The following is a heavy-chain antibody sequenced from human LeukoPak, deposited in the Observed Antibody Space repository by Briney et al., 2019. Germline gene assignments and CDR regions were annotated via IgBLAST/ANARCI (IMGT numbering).Heavy chain of an antibody. V-gene: IGHV4-39*01. CDR3: ARPGSWGSLDY. CDR2: IYYSRST. Sequence: PSETLSLTCTVSGGSVSSTSSYWGWIRQPPGKGLEWIGTIYYSRSTYYNPSLKSRVTISVDTSKNQLSLKLSSVTAADTAVYYCARPGSWGSLDYWGKGTLVTVSS. J-gene: IGHJ4*02. D-gene: IGHD3-10*01. CDR1: GGSVSSTSSY.